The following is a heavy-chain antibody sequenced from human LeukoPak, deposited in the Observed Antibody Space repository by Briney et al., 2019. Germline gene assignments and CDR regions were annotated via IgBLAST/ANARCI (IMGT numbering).Heavy chain of an antibody. J-gene: IGHJ3*02. CDR3: ARRARYSSTWYDGFDI. CDR2: ISNSGRT. CDR1: GGSISNYF. V-gene: IGHV4-4*09. D-gene: IGHD6-13*01. Sequence: SETLSLTCTVSGGSISNYFWGWIRQPPEKGLEWIGYISNSGRTIYNPSLRSRVTMSVDTSKNQFSWKLRSVTAADTAVFFCARRARYSSTWYDGFDIWGQGTMVTVSS.